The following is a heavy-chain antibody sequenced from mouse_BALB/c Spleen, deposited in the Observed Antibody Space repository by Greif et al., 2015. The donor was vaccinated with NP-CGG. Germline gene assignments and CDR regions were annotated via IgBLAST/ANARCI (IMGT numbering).Heavy chain of an antibody. V-gene: IGHV5-6*01. Sequence: EVMLVESGGDLVKPGGSLKLSCAASGFTFSSYGMSWVRQTPDKRLEWVATISSGGSYTYYPDSVKGRFTISRDNAKNTLYLQMSSLKSEDTAMYYCARHGEYGNKYYFDYWGQGTTLTVSS. CDR1: GFTFSSYG. CDR2: ISSGGSYT. J-gene: IGHJ2*01. D-gene: IGHD2-10*02. CDR3: ARHGEYGNKYYFDY.